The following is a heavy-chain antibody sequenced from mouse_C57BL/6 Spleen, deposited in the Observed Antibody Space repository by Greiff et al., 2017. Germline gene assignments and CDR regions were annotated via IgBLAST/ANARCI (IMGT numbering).Heavy chain of an antibody. CDR2: ISYDGSN. D-gene: IGHD2-4*01. J-gene: IGHJ2*01. Sequence: EVKLVESGPGLVKPSQSLSLTCSVTGYSITSGYYWNWIRQFPGNKLEWMGYISYDGSNNYNPSLKNRISITRDTSKNQFFLKLNSVTTEDTATYYCARDHDYGYFDYWGQGTTLTVSS. CDR3: ARDHDYGYFDY. V-gene: IGHV3-6*01. CDR1: GYSITSGYY.